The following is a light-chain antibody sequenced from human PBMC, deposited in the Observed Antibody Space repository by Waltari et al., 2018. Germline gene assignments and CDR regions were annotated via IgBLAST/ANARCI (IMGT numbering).Light chain of an antibody. V-gene: IGLV2-14*03. J-gene: IGLJ3*02. CDR1: SSDVGLYNY. CDR3: SSYTISSTWV. Sequence: QSALTQPASVSGSPGQSITISCTGTSSDVGLYNYVSWYQQHPGIVPKLMIFDVTNRPSGVSSRFSGSKSGNTASLTISGLQTEDEADYYCSSYTISSTWVFDGGTKLTVL. CDR2: DVT.